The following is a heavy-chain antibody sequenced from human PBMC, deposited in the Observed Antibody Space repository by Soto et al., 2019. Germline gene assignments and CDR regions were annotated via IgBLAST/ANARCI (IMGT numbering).Heavy chain of an antibody. J-gene: IGHJ3*02. CDR3: AHKAQFGVLLWFGELSRPDAFDI. CDR2: IYWNDDK. Sequence: QITLKESGPTLVKPTQTLTLTCTFSGFSLSTSGVGVGWIRQPPGKALEWLALIYWNDDKRYSPSLKSRLTITKDTSKNQVVLTMTNMDPVDTATYYCAHKAQFGVLLWFGELSRPDAFDIWGQETMVTVSS. CDR1: GFSLSTSGVG. V-gene: IGHV2-5*01. D-gene: IGHD3-10*01.